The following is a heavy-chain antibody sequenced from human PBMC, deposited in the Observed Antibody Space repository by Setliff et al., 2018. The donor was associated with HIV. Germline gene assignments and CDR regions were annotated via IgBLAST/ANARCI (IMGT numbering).Heavy chain of an antibody. J-gene: IGHJ4*02. Sequence: GGSLRLSCAASGFTFSSYGMHWVRQAPGKGLEWVSSVTGNGARTFYADSVKGRFTISRDTSKNTMYLQMSSLRAEDTAVYYCATGNSADTWYHFAYWGQGTLVTVSS. D-gene: IGHD6-13*01. CDR3: ATGNSADTWYHFAY. CDR2: VTGNGART. CDR1: GFTFSSYG. V-gene: IGHV3-23*01.